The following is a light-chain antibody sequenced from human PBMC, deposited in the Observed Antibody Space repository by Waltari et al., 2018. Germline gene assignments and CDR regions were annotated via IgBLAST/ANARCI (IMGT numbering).Light chain of an antibody. V-gene: IGKV1-5*03. J-gene: IGKJ5*01. Sequence: DIQMTQSPSTLSASIGARVTITCRASQSINIWLAWYQQKPGKAPKLLIDKASNLASGVPSRFSGSGSGTEFTLTINSLQPDDFATYYCQQYFTFSVTFGQGTRLDIK. CDR3: QQYFTFSVT. CDR1: QSINIW. CDR2: KAS.